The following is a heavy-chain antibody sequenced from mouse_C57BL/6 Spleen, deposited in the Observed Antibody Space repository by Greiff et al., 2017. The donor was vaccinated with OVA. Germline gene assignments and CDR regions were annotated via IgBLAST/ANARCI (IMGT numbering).Heavy chain of an antibody. J-gene: IGHJ1*03. CDR3: ARGDYDVGPYWYFDV. CDR1: GYTFTTYP. D-gene: IGHD2-4*01. V-gene: IGHV1-47*01. Sequence: VQLQQSGAELVKPGASVKMSCKASGYTFTTYPIEWMKQNHGKSLEWIGNFHPYNDDTKYNEKFKGKATLTVEKSSSTVYLELSRLTSDDSAVYYCARGDYDVGPYWYFDVWGKGTTVTVSS. CDR2: FHPYNDDT.